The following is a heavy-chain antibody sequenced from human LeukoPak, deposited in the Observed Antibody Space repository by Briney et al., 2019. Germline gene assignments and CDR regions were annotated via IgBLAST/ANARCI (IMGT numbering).Heavy chain of an antibody. CDR3: ARRYCSGGSCYSKFDY. CDR1: GGSFSGYY. Sequence: ETLSLTCAVYGGSFSGYYWSWVRQAPGKGLEWVANIKQDGSEKYYVDSVKGRFTISRDNAKNSLYLQMNSLRAEDTAVYYCARRYCSGGSCYSKFDYWGQGTLVTVSS. CDR2: IKQDGSEK. D-gene: IGHD2-15*01. J-gene: IGHJ4*02. V-gene: IGHV3-7*01.